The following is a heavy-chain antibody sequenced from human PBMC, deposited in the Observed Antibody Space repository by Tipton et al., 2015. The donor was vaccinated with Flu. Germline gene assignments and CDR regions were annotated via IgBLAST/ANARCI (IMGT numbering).Heavy chain of an antibody. V-gene: IGHV4-34*01. CDR1: GGSFSGYY. J-gene: IGHJ6*02. D-gene: IGHD3-22*01. Sequence: TLSLTCAVYGGSFSGYYWSWIRQPPGKGLEWIGEINHSGSTNYNPSLKSRVTTSVDTSKNQFSLKLSSVTAADTAVYYCARGLTVLVNDPLADSSGYPKSGMDVWGQGTTVPVSS. CDR2: INHSGST. CDR3: ARGLTVLVNDPLADSSGYPKSGMDV.